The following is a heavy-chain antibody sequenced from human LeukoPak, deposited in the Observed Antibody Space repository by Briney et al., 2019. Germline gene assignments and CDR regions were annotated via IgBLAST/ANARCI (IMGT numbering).Heavy chain of an antibody. CDR1: GGSISSGGYY. Sequence: SETLSLTCTVSGGSISSGGYYWSWIRQHPGKGLEWIGYIYYSGSTYYNPSLKSRVTISVDTSKNQFSLKLSSVTAADTAVYYCARATGYYGSGSYYEIDYWGQGTLVTVSS. CDR3: ARATGYYGSGSYYEIDY. J-gene: IGHJ4*02. D-gene: IGHD3-10*01. CDR2: IYYSGST. V-gene: IGHV4-31*03.